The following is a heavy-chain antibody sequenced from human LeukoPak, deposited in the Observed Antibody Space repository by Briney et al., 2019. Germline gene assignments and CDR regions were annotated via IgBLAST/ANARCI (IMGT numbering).Heavy chain of an antibody. CDR3: ARDLRFLFYFDY. D-gene: IGHD2/OR15-2a*01. V-gene: IGHV3-30-3*01. CDR1: GFTFSSYA. CDR2: ISYDGSNK. J-gene: IGHJ4*02. Sequence: PGGSLRLSCAASGFTFSSYAMHWVRQAPGKGLEWVAVISYDGSNKYYADSVKGRFTISGDNSKNTLYLQMNSLRAEDTAVYYCARDLRFLFYFDYWGQETLVTVSS.